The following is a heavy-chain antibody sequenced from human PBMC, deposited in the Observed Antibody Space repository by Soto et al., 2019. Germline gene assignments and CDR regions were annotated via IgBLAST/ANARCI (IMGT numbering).Heavy chain of an antibody. D-gene: IGHD3-9*01. J-gene: IGHJ6*03. Sequence: GASVKVSCKASGYTFTSYAMHWVRQAPGQRLEWMGWINAGNGNTKYSQKFQGRVTITRDTSASTAYMELSSLRSEDTAVYYCARMKGDILTGYYSYYYYYYMDVWGKGTTVTVSS. CDR1: GYTFTSYA. V-gene: IGHV1-3*01. CDR2: INAGNGNT. CDR3: ARMKGDILTGYYSYYYYYYMDV.